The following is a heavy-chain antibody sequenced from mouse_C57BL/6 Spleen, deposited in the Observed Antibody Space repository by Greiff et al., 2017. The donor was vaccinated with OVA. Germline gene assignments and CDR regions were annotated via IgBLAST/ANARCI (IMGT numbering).Heavy chain of an antibody. CDR3: ARSEWAY. V-gene: IGHV1-50*01. CDR1: GYTFTSYW. J-gene: IGHJ3*01. Sequence: QVQLKQPGAELVKPGASVKLSCKASGYTFTSYWMQWVKQRPGQGLEWIGEIDPSDSYTNYNQKFKGKATWTVDTSSSTAYMQLSSLTSEDSAVYYCARSEWAYWGQGTLVTVSA. CDR2: IDPSDSYT. D-gene: IGHD1-3*01.